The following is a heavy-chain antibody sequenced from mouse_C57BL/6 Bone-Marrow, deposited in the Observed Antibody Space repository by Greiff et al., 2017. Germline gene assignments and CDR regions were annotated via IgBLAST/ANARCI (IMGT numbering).Heavy chain of an antibody. Sequence: QVQLKESGPGLVQPSPSLSIPCTVSGFSLTSSGVHWVRQSPGKGLEWLGVIWSGGSTDYNAAFISRLSISKDNSKSQVFFKMNSLQADDTAIYYCASPMMVTTYYYAMDYWGQGTSVTVSS. D-gene: IGHD2-3*01. V-gene: IGHV2-2*01. CDR1: GFSLTSSG. CDR3: ASPMMVTTYYYAMDY. J-gene: IGHJ4*01. CDR2: IWSGGST.